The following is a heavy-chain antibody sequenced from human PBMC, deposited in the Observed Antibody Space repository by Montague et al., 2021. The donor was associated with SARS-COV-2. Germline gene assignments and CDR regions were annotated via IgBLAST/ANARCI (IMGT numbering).Heavy chain of an antibody. J-gene: IGHJ6*02. D-gene: IGHD3-3*01. Sequence: SETLSLTCTVSGGSVSSGSYYWSWIRQPPGKELEWIGYIYYSGSTNYNPSLKSRVTISVDTSKNQFSLKLSSVTAADTAVYYCARDPWHITIFGVVTRYGTDVWGQGTTVTVSS. V-gene: IGHV4-61*01. CDR1: GGSVSSGSYY. CDR2: IYYSGST. CDR3: ARDPWHITIFGVVTRYGTDV.